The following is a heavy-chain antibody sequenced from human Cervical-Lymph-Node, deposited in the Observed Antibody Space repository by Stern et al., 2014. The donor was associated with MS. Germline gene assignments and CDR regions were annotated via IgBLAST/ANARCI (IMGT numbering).Heavy chain of an antibody. CDR2: IYHSGST. V-gene: IGHV4-4*02. J-gene: IGHJ3*02. D-gene: IGHD6-6*01. CDR1: GGSISSSNW. Sequence: DQLVESGPGLVKPSGTLSLTCAVSGGSISSSNWWSWVRQPPGTGLEWIGEIYHSGSTNYNPSLKSRVTISVDKSKNQFSLKLSSVTAADTAVYYCAREGYSSSYDAFDIWGQGTMVTVSS. CDR3: AREGYSSSYDAFDI.